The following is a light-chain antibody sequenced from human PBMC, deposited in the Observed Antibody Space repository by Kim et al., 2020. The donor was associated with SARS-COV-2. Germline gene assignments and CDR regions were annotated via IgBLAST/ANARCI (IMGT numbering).Light chain of an antibody. CDR2: QDK. CDR1: NEWSEF. CDR3: QAWDRITDV. V-gene: IGLV3-1*01. Sequence: VSPGQTATMTCSDENEWSEFVGWHQQKPGQSPVLAIDQDKKRPTGIPERCSGSNTENTVTLTSSGTEAMDESDYFCQAWDRITDVFGTGTKVTVL. J-gene: IGLJ1*01.